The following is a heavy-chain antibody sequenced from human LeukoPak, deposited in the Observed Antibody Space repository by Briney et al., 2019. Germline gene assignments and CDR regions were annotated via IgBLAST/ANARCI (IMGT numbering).Heavy chain of an antibody. CDR1: GGTFSSYA. Sequence: SVKVSCTASGGTFSSYAISWVRQAPGQGLEWMGGIIPIFGTANYAQKSQGRVTITADESTSTAYMELSSLRSEDTAVYYCARGPEMATITPYYFDYWGQGTLVTVSS. J-gene: IGHJ4*02. V-gene: IGHV1-69*01. CDR3: ARGPEMATITPYYFDY. CDR2: IIPIFGTA. D-gene: IGHD5-24*01.